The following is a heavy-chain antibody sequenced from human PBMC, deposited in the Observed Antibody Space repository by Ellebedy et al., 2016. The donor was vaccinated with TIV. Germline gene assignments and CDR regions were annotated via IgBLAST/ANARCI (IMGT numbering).Heavy chain of an antibody. CDR3: APTLPEEKIEKPPTF. V-gene: IGHV4-59*01. Sequence: SETLSLXCTVSGGSISAYYWTWIRQSPGKGLEWVGYTYYNGSTKYSPSLKSRVTVSVDTSKNQFFLNMRSVTAADTAVYYCAPTLPEEKIEKPPTFWGQGTLVNVSS. D-gene: IGHD5-24*01. J-gene: IGHJ4*02. CDR2: TYYNGST. CDR1: GGSISAYY.